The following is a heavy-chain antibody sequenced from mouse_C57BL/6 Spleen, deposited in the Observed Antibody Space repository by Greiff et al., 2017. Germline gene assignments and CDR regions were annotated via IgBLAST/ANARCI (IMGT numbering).Heavy chain of an antibody. J-gene: IGHJ1*03. Sequence: VQLQQPGAELVKPGASVKLSCKASGYTFTSYWMPWVKQRPGRGLEWIGRIDPNSGGTKYNEKFKSKATLTVDKPSSTAYMQLSSLTSADSAVDYDARGELLTRSSYFDVWGTGTTVTVSS. CDR3: ARGELLTRSSYFDV. CDR2: IDPNSGGT. D-gene: IGHD2-12*01. CDR1: GYTFTSYW. V-gene: IGHV1-72*01.